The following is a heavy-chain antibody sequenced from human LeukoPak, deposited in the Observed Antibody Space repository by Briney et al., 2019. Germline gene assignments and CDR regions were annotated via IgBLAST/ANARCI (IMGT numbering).Heavy chain of an antibody. CDR3: AKIAGAYCSGGSCEVDY. CDR1: GFTFSSYA. CDR2: ISGSGGNT. D-gene: IGHD2-15*01. J-gene: IGHJ4*02. V-gene: IGHV3-23*01. Sequence: GGSLRLSCAASGFTFSSYAMSWVRQAPGKGLEWVAVISGSGGNTDSADSVKGRFTISRDNFKNTLYLQMNSLRAEDTAVYYCAKIAGAYCSGGSCEVDYWGQGTLVTVSS.